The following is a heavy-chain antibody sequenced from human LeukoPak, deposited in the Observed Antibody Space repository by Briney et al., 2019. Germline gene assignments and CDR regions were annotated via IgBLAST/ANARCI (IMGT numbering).Heavy chain of an antibody. V-gene: IGHV1-69*04. CDR2: IIPILGIA. D-gene: IGHD6-6*01. J-gene: IGHJ6*02. Sequence: SVKVSCKASGGTFSSYAISWVRQAPGQGLEWMGRIIPILGIANYAQKFQGRVTITADKSTSTAYMELSSLRSEDTAVYYCARGGIVAARLNYYYGMDVWGQGTMVTVSS. CDR1: GGTFSSYA. CDR3: ARGGIVAARLNYYYGMDV.